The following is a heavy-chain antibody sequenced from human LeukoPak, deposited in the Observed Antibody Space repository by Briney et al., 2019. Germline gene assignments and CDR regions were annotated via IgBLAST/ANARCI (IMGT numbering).Heavy chain of an antibody. CDR3: ARGVDSSSWYFDY. J-gene: IGHJ4*02. CDR1: GYTFTSYD. CDR2: MNPNSGNT. V-gene: IGHV1-8*01. D-gene: IGHD6-13*01. Sequence: ASVTVSCTASGYTFTSYDINWVRQATGQGLEWMGWMNPNSGNTGYAQKFQGRVTMTRNTSISTAYMELSSLRSEDTAVYYCARGVDSSSWYFDYWGQGTLVTVSS.